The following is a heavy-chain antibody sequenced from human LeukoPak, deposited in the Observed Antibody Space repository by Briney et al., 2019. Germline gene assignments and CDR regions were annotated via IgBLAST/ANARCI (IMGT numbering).Heavy chain of an antibody. CDR2: MNPNSGNT. V-gene: IGHV1-8*01. Sequence: ASVKVSCKASGYTFTSYDINWVRQATGQGLEWMGWMNPNSGNTGYAQKFQGRVTMTRNTSISTAYMELSSLRSEDTAVYYCARRRYSSSWYYWFDPWGQGTLVTVSS. J-gene: IGHJ5*02. CDR1: GYTFTSYD. CDR3: ARRRYSSSWYYWFDP. D-gene: IGHD6-13*01.